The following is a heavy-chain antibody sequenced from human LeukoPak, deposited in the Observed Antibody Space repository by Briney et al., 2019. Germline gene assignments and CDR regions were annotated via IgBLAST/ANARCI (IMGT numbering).Heavy chain of an antibody. CDR3: ARGGGDYVGWFDP. J-gene: IGHJ5*02. V-gene: IGHV4-4*07. Sequence: PSQTLSLTCSVSTAGSITGYHWNWIRQSAGEGLEWIGRADTTGNTKYNPSLKSRVIISVDTSNKQFSLELTSVTAADTAVYYCARGGGDYVGWFDPWGQGTLVIVSS. CDR2: ADTTGNT. CDR1: TAGSITGYH. D-gene: IGHD4-17*01.